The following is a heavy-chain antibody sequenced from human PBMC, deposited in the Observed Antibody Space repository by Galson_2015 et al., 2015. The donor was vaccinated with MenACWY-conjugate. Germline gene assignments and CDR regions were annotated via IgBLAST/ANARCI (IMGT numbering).Heavy chain of an antibody. J-gene: IGHJ5*02. Sequence: SVKVSCKASGYTFTSYAMNWVRQAPGQGLEWMGWINTNTGNPTCAQGFTGRFVFSLDTSVSTAYLQISSLKAEDTAVYYCARDGAGSSGYDLKAVGGLSGFDPWGQGTLVTVSS. CDR2: INTNTGNP. D-gene: IGHD5-12*01. CDR3: ARDGAGSSGYDLKAVGGLSGFDP. CDR1: GYTFTSYA. V-gene: IGHV7-4-1*02.